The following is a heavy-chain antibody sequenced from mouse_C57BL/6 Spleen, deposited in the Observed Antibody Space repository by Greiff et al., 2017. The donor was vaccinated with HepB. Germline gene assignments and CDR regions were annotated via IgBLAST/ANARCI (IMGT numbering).Heavy chain of an antibody. D-gene: IGHD1-1*01. V-gene: IGHV1-80*01. Sequence: QVQLQQSGAELVKPGASVKISCKASGYAFSSYWMNWVKQRPGKGLEWIGQIYPGDGDTNYNGKFKGKATLTADKSSSKAYMQLSSLTSEDSAVYFCARYMITTVYFDYWGQGTTLTVSS. CDR3: ARYMITTVYFDY. CDR1: GYAFSSYW. CDR2: IYPGDGDT. J-gene: IGHJ2*01.